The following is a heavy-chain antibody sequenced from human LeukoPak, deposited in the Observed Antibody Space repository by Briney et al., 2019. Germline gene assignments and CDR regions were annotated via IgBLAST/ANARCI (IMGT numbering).Heavy chain of an antibody. CDR1: GFTVSGNY. V-gene: IGHV3-53*01. CDR3: AKVFYRPTLIAVVTKGYFDY. CDR2: IYSGGTT. D-gene: IGHD3-22*01. Sequence: GGSLRLSCAVSGFTVSGNYMSWVRQAPGKGREWVSLIYSGGTTYYADSVKGRFTISRDNSKNTLYLQMNSLRAEDTAVYYCAKVFYRPTLIAVVTKGYFDYWGQGTLVTVSS. J-gene: IGHJ4*02.